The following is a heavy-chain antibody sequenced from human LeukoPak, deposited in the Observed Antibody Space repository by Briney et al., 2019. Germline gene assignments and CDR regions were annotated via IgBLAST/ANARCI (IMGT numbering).Heavy chain of an antibody. CDR2: TNPNSGGT. CDR3: ARESSGSYATDYFQH. V-gene: IGHV1-2*02. D-gene: IGHD1-26*01. CDR1: GYSFTGYS. Sequence: GASVKVSCKASGYSFTGYSIHWVRQTPGQGLEWMGWTNPNSGGTNYAQKFQGRVTMTRDTSISTAYMELSRLRSDDTAVYFCARESSGSYATDYFQHWGQGTLVTVSS. J-gene: IGHJ1*01.